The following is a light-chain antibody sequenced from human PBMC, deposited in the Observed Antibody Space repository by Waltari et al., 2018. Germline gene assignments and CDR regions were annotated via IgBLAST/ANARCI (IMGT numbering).Light chain of an antibody. CDR2: EAS. CDR1: QSISGL. V-gene: IGKV1-5*03. J-gene: IGKJ1*01. CDR3: QQYRTYPWT. Sequence: DIQMTQSPSTLSASVGDRVTITCRASQSISGLLASYRQEAGKAPKLLIYEASTLESRVPSRFSGSGSGTEFTLTISGVQSDDVATFYCQQYRTYPWTFGRGTKVEIK.